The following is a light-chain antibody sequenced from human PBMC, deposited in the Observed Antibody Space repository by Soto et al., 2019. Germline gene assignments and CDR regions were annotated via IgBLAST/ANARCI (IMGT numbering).Light chain of an antibody. CDR2: DVS. V-gene: IGLV2-14*01. CDR1: GRDVGGYNY. Sequence: QSALTQPASVSGSPGQSITISCTGTGRDVGGYNYVSWYQQHPGKAPKVMIYDVSNRPSGVSNRFSGSKSGNTASLTISGLQAEDEADYYCSSYTSASTPLFGGGTKLTVL. CDR3: SSYTSASTPL. J-gene: IGLJ3*02.